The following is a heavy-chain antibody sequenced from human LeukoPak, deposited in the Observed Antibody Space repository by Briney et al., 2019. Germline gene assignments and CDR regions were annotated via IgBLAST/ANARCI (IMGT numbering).Heavy chain of an antibody. J-gene: IGHJ3*02. CDR3: ARHVPSFDAFDI. CDR1: GGSISSYY. V-gene: IGHV4-59*08. Sequence: SETLSLTCTVSGGSISSYYWSWIRQPPGKGLEWIGYIYYSGSTNYNPSLKSRVTISVDTSKNQFSLKLSSVTAADTAVYYCARHVPSFDAFDIWGQGTMVTVSS. CDR2: IYYSGST.